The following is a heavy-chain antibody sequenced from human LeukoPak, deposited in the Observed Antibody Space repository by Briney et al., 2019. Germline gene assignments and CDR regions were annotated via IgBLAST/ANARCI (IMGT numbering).Heavy chain of an antibody. V-gene: IGHV4-38-2*01. CDR2: IYHSGST. CDR1: GFSISSGYY. Sequence: ASETLSLTCAVSGFSISSGYYWDWIRQPPGKGLEWIENIYHSGSTYYNPSLKSRVTIPVDTSKNQFSLKLTSVTAADTAVYYCARRPISTGIDYWGQGTLVTVSS. CDR3: ARRPISTGIDY. J-gene: IGHJ4*02. D-gene: IGHD1-1*01.